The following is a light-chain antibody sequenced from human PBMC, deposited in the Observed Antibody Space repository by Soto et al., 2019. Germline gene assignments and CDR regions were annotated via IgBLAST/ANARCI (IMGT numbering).Light chain of an antibody. CDR2: GAS. V-gene: IGKV3-20*01. CDR1: QSVTNRY. Sequence: EIVLTQSPGTLSLSPGERATLSCRASQSVTNRYLAWYRQKPGQAPRLLIFGASIRDTGIPDRFSGSGYGTDFTLTINRLEPEDFAVYYCQQYGSSPGTFGQGTKVEIK. CDR3: QQYGSSPGT. J-gene: IGKJ1*01.